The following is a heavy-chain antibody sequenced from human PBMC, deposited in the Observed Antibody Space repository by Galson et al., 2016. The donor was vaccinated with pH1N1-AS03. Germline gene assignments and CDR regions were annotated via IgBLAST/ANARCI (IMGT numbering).Heavy chain of an antibody. D-gene: IGHD1-26*01. Sequence: SVKVSCKASGYSFSNYAITWVRQAPGQGLEWMGWISAYNGRTKYLRKSKDRLTMTTDTSTRTAYMELRSLTSDDTAVYYCARDDSWECDESYCLSHSSHYSAMDVWGQGTTVTVSS. CDR3: ARDDSWECDESYCLSHSSHYSAMDV. CDR1: GYSFSNYA. V-gene: IGHV1-18*01. J-gene: IGHJ6*02. CDR2: ISAYNGRT.